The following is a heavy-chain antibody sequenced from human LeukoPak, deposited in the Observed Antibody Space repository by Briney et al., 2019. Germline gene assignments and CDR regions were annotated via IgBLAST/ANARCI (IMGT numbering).Heavy chain of an antibody. CDR2: IKQDGSEK. D-gene: IGHD3-3*01. J-gene: IGHJ4*02. CDR1: GFRFSSYW. Sequence: PGRSLRLSCAAAGFRFSSYWMAWVRQAPGKGLEWVANIKQDGSEKNYVDSVKGRFTISRDNAKNSLYLQMNSLRAEDTAVYYCSRETNDFWSGRRIDYWGQGALVTVSS. V-gene: IGHV3-7*01. CDR3: SRETNDFWSGRRIDY.